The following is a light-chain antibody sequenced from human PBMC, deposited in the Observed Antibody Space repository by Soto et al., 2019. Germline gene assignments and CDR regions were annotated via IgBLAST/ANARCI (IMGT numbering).Light chain of an antibody. CDR3: QQYYSTPWT. CDR2: DAS. J-gene: IGKJ1*01. V-gene: IGKV1-33*01. Sequence: DIQMTQSPSSLSASVGDRVTITCQASQDIGNYLNWYQQKPGKAPKLLIFDASNLESGVPSRFSGSGSGTDFTFTISSLQAEDVAVYYCQQYYSTPWTFGQGTKVEIK. CDR1: QDIGNY.